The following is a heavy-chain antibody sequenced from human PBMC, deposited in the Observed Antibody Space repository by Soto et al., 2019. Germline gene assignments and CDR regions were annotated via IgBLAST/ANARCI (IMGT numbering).Heavy chain of an antibody. J-gene: IGHJ5*02. Sequence: GGSLRLSCAASGFSISSDAMSWVRQAPGKGLEWVSGISGSGANTNYADSVKGRFAISRDNSKNTLYLQMNSLRAEDTAVYYCAKDKSTLGYCSSTSCYTKNWFDPWGQGTLVTVSS. CDR3: AKDKSTLGYCSSTSCYTKNWFDP. CDR1: GFSISSDA. D-gene: IGHD2-2*02. CDR2: ISGSGANT. V-gene: IGHV3-23*01.